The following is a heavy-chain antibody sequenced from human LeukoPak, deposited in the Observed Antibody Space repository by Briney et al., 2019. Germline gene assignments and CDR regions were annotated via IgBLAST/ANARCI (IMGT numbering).Heavy chain of an antibody. V-gene: IGHV3-48*01. CDR1: GFTFSSYS. J-gene: IGHJ4*02. CDR2: ISSASNTI. D-gene: IGHD2-2*01. CDR3: ARDNEYQLPHGDY. Sequence: PGGSLRLSRAASGFTFSSYSMNWVRQAPGKGLEWVSYISSASNTIYYADSVKGRFTISRDNAKNSLYLQMNSLRADDTAVYYCARDNEYQLPHGDYWGQGTLVTVSS.